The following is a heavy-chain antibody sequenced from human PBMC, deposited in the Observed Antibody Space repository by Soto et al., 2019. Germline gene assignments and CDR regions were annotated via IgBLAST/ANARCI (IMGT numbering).Heavy chain of an antibody. D-gene: IGHD1-1*01. V-gene: IGHV4-34*01. CDR1: GGFVTSGSYY. J-gene: IGHJ3*02. CDR2: MSHSGGT. Sequence: QVQLQQWGAGLLKPSETLSLTCAVYGGFVTSGSYYWSWIRQPPGKGLEWIGEMSHSGGTHFNPSLKSRGIISVDTSKNQFTLKMSSVTAADTALYYCARVERGTATTVVDAFDIWGPGTMVTVSS. CDR3: ARVERGTATTVVDAFDI.